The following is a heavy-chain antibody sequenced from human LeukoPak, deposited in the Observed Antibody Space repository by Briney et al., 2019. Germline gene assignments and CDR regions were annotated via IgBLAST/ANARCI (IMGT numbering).Heavy chain of an antibody. V-gene: IGHV3-33*01. J-gene: IGHJ5*02. CDR3: ARDLNWFDP. CDR2: IWYDGSNK. CDR1: GFTFSSYG. Sequence: PTGGSLRLACAASGFTFSSYGMHWVRQAPGKGLEWVAVIWYDGSNKYYADSVKGRFTISRDNSKNTLYLQMNSLRAEDTAVYYCARDLNWFDPWGQGTLVTVSS.